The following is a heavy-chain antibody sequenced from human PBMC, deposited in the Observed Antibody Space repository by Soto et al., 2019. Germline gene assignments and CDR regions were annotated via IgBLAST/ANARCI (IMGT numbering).Heavy chain of an antibody. CDR1: GFTFGDYA. V-gene: IGHV3-49*04. CDR2: IRSRVFGGTA. CDR3: TRAHCGGECFPFPSFDY. D-gene: IGHD2-21*01. J-gene: IGHJ4*02. Sequence: GGSLGRSGIASGFTFGDYAMSCVRLAPGKGLEWIGFIRSRVFGGTAEYAASVKGRFTISRDDSKSIVYLEVNNLTTEDTAVYYCTRAHCGGECFPFPSFDYWGQGTLVTV.